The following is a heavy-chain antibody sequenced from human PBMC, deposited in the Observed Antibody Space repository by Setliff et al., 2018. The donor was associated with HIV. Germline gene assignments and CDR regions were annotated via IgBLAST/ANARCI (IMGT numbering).Heavy chain of an antibody. V-gene: IGHV3-20*04. CDR3: AREHYVWETYRPYYFDY. J-gene: IGHJ4*02. D-gene: IGHD3-16*02. CDR1: GFTFDDYG. CDR2: INWNGVTT. Sequence: PGESLKISCVASGFTFDDYGMSWVRQVPGKGLEWVSGINWNGVTTNYADSVKGRFTISRDNAKNSLYLQMNSLRAEDTALYYCAREHYVWETYRPYYFDYWGQGTLVTVSS.